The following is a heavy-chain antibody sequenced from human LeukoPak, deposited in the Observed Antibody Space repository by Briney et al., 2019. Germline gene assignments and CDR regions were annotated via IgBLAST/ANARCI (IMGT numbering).Heavy chain of an antibody. J-gene: IGHJ4*02. CDR2: ISTSSPYI. CDR1: GFTFSSSS. Sequence: GGSLRLSCVVSGFTFSSSSVTWVRQAPGKGLEWVSSISTSSPYIYYADSVKGRFTTSRDNAKNSLYLQMNSLRAEDTAVYYCARDGVVGATSIYYFDYWGQGTLVTVSS. V-gene: IGHV3-21*01. CDR3: ARDGVVGATSIYYFDY. D-gene: IGHD1-26*01.